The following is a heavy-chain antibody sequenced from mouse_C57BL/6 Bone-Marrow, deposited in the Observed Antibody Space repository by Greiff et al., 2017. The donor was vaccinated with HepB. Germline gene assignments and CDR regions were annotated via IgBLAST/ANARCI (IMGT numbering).Heavy chain of an antibody. D-gene: IGHD2-13*01. Sequence: EVHLVEPEGGLVQPGCSMKLSCTASGFTFSDYYMPWVRQVPEKGLEWVANINHDGSSTYYLDSLKSRFIISRDNATNILYLQMSSLKSEDTATYYCAREGSDYYFDYWGQGTTLTVSS. CDR2: INHDGSST. CDR3: AREGSDYYFDY. V-gene: IGHV5-16*01. J-gene: IGHJ2*01. CDR1: GFTFSDYY.